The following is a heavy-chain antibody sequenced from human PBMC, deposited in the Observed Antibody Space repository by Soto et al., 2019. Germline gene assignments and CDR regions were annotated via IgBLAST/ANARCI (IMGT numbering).Heavy chain of an antibody. CDR1: GYTFTSYA. J-gene: IGHJ4*02. V-gene: IGHV1-3*01. CDR3: AKKGYYDTSGYPIRYFDY. Sequence: ASVKVSCKASGYTFTSYAMNWVRQAPGQRLEWMGWINAGNGNTKYSQKFQGRVTITRDTSASTAYMELSSLRSEDTAVYYCAKKGYYDTSGYPIRYFDYWGQGTLVTVPQ. CDR2: INAGNGNT. D-gene: IGHD3-22*01.